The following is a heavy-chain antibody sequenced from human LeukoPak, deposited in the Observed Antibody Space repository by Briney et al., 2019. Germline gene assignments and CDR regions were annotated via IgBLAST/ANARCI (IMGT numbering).Heavy chain of an antibody. CDR2: IIPILGIA. CDR1: GGTFSSYA. Sequence: SVKVSCKASGGTFSSYAISWVRQAPGQGLEWMGRIIPILGIANYAQKFQGRVTITADKSTSTAYMELSSLRSEDTAVYYCARGPVVVVTYFDYWGQGTLVTVSP. D-gene: IGHD2-15*01. CDR3: ARGPVVVVTYFDY. J-gene: IGHJ4*02. V-gene: IGHV1-69*04.